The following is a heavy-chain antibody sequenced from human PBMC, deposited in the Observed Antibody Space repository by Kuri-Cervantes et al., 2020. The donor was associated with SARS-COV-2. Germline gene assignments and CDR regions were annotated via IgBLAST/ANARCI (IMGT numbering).Heavy chain of an antibody. V-gene: IGHV4-34*01. Sequence: SQTLSLTCAVYGGSFSGYYWSWIRQPPGKGLEWIGEINHSGSTNYNPSLKSRVTISVDTSKNQFSLKLSSVTAADTAVYYCARDSIVVNAFDIWGQGTMVTVSS. J-gene: IGHJ3*02. CDR3: ARDSIVVNAFDI. D-gene: IGHD3-22*01. CDR1: GGSFSGYY. CDR2: INHSGST.